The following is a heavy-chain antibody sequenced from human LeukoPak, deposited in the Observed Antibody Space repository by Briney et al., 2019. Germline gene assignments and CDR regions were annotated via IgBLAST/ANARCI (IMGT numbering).Heavy chain of an antibody. CDR3: AREAVGATYFDAFDI. Sequence: SETLSLTCTVSGDSISSYYWSWIRQPPGKGLEWIGYIYYSGSTNYNPSLKSRVTISVDTSKNQFSLKLSSVTAADTAVYYCAREAVGATYFDAFDIWGQGTMVTVSS. CDR2: IYYSGST. CDR1: GDSISSYY. V-gene: IGHV4-59*12. J-gene: IGHJ3*02. D-gene: IGHD1-26*01.